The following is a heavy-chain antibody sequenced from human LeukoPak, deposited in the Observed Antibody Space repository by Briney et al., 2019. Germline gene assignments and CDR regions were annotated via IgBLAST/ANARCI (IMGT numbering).Heavy chain of an antibody. CDR3: ARGYSSSWYFNWFDP. CDR2: IYYSGST. Sequence: SETLSLTCTVSGGSISSYYWGWIRQPPGKGLEWIGSIYYSGSTYYNPSLKSRVTISVDTSKNQFSLKLSSVTAADTAVYYCARGYSSSWYFNWFDPWGQGTLVTVSS. V-gene: IGHV4-39*07. CDR1: GGSISSYY. D-gene: IGHD6-13*01. J-gene: IGHJ5*02.